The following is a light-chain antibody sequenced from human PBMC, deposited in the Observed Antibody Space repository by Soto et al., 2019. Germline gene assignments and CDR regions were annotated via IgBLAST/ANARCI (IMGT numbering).Light chain of an antibody. CDR2: DVS. J-gene: IGLJ1*01. Sequence: QSVLTQPASVSGSPGQSIAISCTGTSSDVGGFNYVSWYQQHPGKAPKSLIYDVSSRPSGVSDRFSGSKSGNTASLTISGLQAEDEADYYCASYTTRTTYVFGAGTKVTAL. CDR1: SSDVGGFNY. V-gene: IGLV2-14*03. CDR3: ASYTTRTTYV.